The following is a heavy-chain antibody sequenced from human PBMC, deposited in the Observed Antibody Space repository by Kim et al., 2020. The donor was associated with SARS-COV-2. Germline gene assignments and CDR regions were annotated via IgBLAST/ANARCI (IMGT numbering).Heavy chain of an antibody. CDR3: ARDHYDSSGYYYWYFDL. CDR1: GFTFSSYE. Sequence: GGSLRLSCAASGFTFSSYEMNWVRQAPGKGLEWVSYISSSGSTIYYADSVKGRFTISRDNAKNSLYLQMNSLRAEDTAVYYCARDHYDSSGYYYWYFDLWGRGTLVTVSS. V-gene: IGHV3-48*03. CDR2: ISSSGSTI. D-gene: IGHD3-22*01. J-gene: IGHJ2*01.